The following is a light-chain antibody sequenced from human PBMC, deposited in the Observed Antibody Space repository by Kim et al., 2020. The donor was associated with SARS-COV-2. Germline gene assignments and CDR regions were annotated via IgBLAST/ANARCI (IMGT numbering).Light chain of an antibody. CDR2: STN. Sequence: QSVLTQPPSASGTPGQRVTISCSGSSSNIGSNPVHWYQQVPGTAPKLLIHSTNQRPSGVPDRFSGSKSGTSASLAISGLQSADEADYYCAPWGDRQNGWVLGGGPQLTVL. V-gene: IGLV1-44*01. J-gene: IGLJ3*02. CDR3: APWGDRQNGWV. CDR1: SSNIGSNP.